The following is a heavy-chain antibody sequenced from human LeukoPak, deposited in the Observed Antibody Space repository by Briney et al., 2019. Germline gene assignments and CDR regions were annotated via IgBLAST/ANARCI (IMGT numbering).Heavy chain of an antibody. CDR1: GGSISSYY. V-gene: IGHV4-59*01. CDR3: ARGDDYGDYMVF. D-gene: IGHD4-17*01. J-gene: IGHJ3*01. CDR2: IYYSGST. Sequence: SETLSLTCTVSGGSISSYYWSWIRQPPGKGLEWIGYIYYSGSTNYNPSLKSRVTISVDTSKNQFSLKLSSVTAADTAVYYCARGDDYGDYMVFWGQGTMVTVSS.